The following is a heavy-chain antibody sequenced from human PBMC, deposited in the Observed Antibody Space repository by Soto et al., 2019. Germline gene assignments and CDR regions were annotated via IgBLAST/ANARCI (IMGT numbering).Heavy chain of an antibody. J-gene: IGHJ4*02. CDR2: ISSTTNYI. Sequence: GSLRLSCAASGFTFTRYSMNWVRQAPGKGLEWVSSISSTTNYIYYGDSMKGRFTISRDNAKNSLYLEMNSLRAEDTAVYYCARVSEDLTSNFDYWGQGTLVTVSS. CDR3: ARVSEDLTSNFDY. CDR1: GFTFTRYS. V-gene: IGHV3-21*06.